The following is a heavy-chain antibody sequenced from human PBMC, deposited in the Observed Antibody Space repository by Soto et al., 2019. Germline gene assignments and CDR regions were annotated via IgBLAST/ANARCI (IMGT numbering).Heavy chain of an antibody. V-gene: IGHV4-39*01. D-gene: IGHD2-15*01. CDR2: VYYSGST. J-gene: IGHJ4*02. CDR3: ARHWCQMCNLDY. CDR1: GGSISGISYY. Sequence: SQTRSLTCTVSGGSISGISYYWGWIRQPPGKGLEWIGSVYYSGSTYYNPSLKSRVTISVDTSKNQFSLKLSSVTAADTAVYYCARHWCQMCNLDYWGEGTLVTLSS.